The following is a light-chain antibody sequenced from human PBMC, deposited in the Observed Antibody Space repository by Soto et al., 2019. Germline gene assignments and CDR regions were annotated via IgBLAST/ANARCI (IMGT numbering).Light chain of an antibody. J-gene: IGLJ1*01. CDR1: SSNIGAGYD. Sequence: QPVLTQPPSVSGAPGQRVTISCTGSSSNIGAGYDVHWYQRLPGTAPKVLIYSNNNRPSGVPDRFSGSKSGTSASLAITGLQAEDEADYYCQSHDSSLSGSYVFGTGTKLTVL. V-gene: IGLV1-40*01. CDR3: QSHDSSLSGSYV. CDR2: SNN.